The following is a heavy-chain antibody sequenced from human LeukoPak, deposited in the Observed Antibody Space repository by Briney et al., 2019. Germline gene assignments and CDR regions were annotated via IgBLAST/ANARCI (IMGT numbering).Heavy chain of an antibody. CDR1: GFSITSGYY. CDR3: ARDDNYGIFVNVDY. V-gene: IGHV4-38-2*02. CDR2: IYHSGTT. Sequence: SETLSLTCNVSGFSITSGYYWGWIRQPPGKGLEWIGSIYHSGTTHFNPSFKSRVTISVDTSKNQFSLKLNSVTAADTAVYYCARDDNYGIFVNVDYWGQGTLVTVSS. J-gene: IGHJ4*02. D-gene: IGHD4-11*01.